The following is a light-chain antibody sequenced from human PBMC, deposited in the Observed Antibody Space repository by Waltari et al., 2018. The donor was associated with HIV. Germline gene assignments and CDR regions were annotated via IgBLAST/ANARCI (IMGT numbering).Light chain of an antibody. Sequence: AIQMTQSPSSLSAAVGDSVTITCRSSQGIRNDLGWYQQKSGKAPKLLIYAASALHNGVPSRFSGSGSGTDFTLTISSVQPEDFATYYCLQDYKASYTFGQGTKLEIK. CDR2: AAS. V-gene: IGKV1-6*01. CDR3: LQDYKASYT. CDR1: QGIRND. J-gene: IGKJ2*01.